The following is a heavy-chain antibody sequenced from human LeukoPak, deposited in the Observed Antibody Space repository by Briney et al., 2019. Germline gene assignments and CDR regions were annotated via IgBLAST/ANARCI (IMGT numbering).Heavy chain of an antibody. Sequence: SETLSLTCTVSGGSVSSGSYYWSWIRQPPGKGLEWIGYIYYSGSTNYNPSLKGRVTISVDTSKNQFSLKLSSVTAADTAVYYCARAKGDFWSGYYYNWFDPWGQGTLVTVSS. J-gene: IGHJ5*02. V-gene: IGHV4-61*01. CDR1: GGSVSSGSYY. CDR2: IYYSGST. D-gene: IGHD3-3*01. CDR3: ARAKGDFWSGYYYNWFDP.